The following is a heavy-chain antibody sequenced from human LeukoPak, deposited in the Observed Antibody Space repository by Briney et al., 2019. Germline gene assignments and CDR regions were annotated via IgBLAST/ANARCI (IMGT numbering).Heavy chain of an antibody. CDR1: AFTLNNYS. V-gene: IGHV3-48*01. Sequence: GGALRLSCAASAFTLNNYSMAGVRQARGKGVEGISYISSSSRTIYYADSGKGRFTISRDNAKNSLSVQMTTLRAEDTAVYYCARLFWNGYYPISFDHYYGMDVWGQGTTVTVSS. J-gene: IGHJ6*02. D-gene: IGHD3-3*01. CDR2: ISSSSRTI. CDR3: ARLFWNGYYPISFDHYYGMDV.